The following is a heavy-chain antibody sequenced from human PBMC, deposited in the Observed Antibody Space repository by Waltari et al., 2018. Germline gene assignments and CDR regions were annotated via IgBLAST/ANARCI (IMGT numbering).Heavy chain of an antibody. Sequence: QVQLVQSGAEVKKPGSSVKISCKPSGGTFSNYAISWVRQAPGQGLEWMGGSIPFLCIPNYAQNFQGRVTITADKSTSTAYMELTSLRSEDTAVYYCARMVVVSADAFDIWGQGTMVTVSS. V-gene: IGHV1-69*10. CDR3: ARMVVVSADAFDI. D-gene: IGHD3-22*01. CDR1: GGTFSNYA. CDR2: SIPFLCIP. J-gene: IGHJ3*02.